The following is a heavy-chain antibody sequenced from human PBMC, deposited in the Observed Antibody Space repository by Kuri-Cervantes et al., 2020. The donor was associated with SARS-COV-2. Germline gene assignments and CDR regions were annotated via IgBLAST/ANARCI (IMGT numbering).Heavy chain of an antibody. D-gene: IGHD2-2*01. Sequence: GGSLRLSCAASGFTFSSYGMHWVRQAPGKGLEWVAVIWYDGSNKYYADSVKGRFTISRDNSMNTLYLQMNSLRAEDTAVYYCAREVGYCDSGRCYGLDAFDIWGQGTMVTVSS. CDR3: AREVGYCDSGRCYGLDAFDI. CDR1: GFTFSSYG. V-gene: IGHV3-33*01. J-gene: IGHJ3*02. CDR2: IWYDGSNK.